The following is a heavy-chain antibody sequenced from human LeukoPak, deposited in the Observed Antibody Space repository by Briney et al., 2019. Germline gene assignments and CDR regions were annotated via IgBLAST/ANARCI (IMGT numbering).Heavy chain of an antibody. D-gene: IGHD6-19*01. J-gene: IGHJ4*02. V-gene: IGHV1-3*04. CDR1: GYTFTKYA. Sequence: ASVKVSCKASGYTFTKYAMHWVRQAPGQRLEWMGWINTGNGDTKYSQKFQGRVTITRDTSASTAYMELSSLSSEDAAVYYCARTTHSSGWSNFDYWGQGTLVTVSS. CDR3: ARTTHSSGWSNFDY. CDR2: INTGNGDT.